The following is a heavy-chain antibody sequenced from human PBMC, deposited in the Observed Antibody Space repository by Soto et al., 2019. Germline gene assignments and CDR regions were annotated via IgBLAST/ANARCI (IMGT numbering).Heavy chain of an antibody. J-gene: IGHJ2*01. CDR2: IYHSGST. D-gene: IGHD6-13*01. CDR1: CGSISSGGYS. CDR3: ARGDGSQASWSNYWYFDL. Sequence: SETLSLTCAVSCGSISSGGYSWSWIRQPPGKGLEWIGYIYHSGSTYYNPSLKSRVTISVDRSKNQFSLKLSSVTAADTAVYYCARGDGSQASWSNYWYFDLWGRGTLVTVSS. V-gene: IGHV4-30-2*01.